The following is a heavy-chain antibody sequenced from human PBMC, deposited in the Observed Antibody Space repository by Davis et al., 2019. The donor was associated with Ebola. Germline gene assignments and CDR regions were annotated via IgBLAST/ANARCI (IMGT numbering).Heavy chain of an antibody. CDR2: ISGSGGST. D-gene: IGHD5-18*01. V-gene: IGHV3-23*01. Sequence: GESLKISCAASGFTFSSYAMSWVRQAPGKGLEWVSAISGSGGSTYYADSVKGRFTISRDNSKYTLHLQMNSLRVEDTAIYYCVRIGHGYNYGGGFDPWGQGTPVTVSP. CDR3: VRIGHGYNYGGGFDP. J-gene: IGHJ5*02. CDR1: GFTFSSYA.